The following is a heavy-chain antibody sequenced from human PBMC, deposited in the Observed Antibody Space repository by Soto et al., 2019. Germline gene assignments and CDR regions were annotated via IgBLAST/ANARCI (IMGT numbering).Heavy chain of an antibody. Sequence: EVQLLESGGGLVQPGGSLRLSCAASGFTFSNYDMSWVRQAPGKGLEWGSTISAGGGTTNYADSVKGRFTISRDNSKSSLYLQMDSRKVEDTAVYYCDKRGLEFCGGGSGYTIAFHIWVQARMVRVSS. J-gene: IGHJ3*02. D-gene: IGHD2-15*01. CDR3: DKRGLEFCGGGSGYTIAFHI. CDR2: ISAGGGTT. CDR1: GFTFSNYD. V-gene: IGHV3-23*01.